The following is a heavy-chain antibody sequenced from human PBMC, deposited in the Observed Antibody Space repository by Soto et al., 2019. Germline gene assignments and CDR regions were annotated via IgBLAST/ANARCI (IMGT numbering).Heavy chain of an antibody. D-gene: IGHD2-2*02. Sequence: GGSLRLSCAASGFTFSSYSMNWVRQAPGKGLEWVSSISSSGSYIYYADSVKGRFTISRDNAKNSLYLQMNSLRAEDTAVYYCARYIVVVPAAIIGGYYYYGMDVWGQGTTVTVSS. CDR2: ISSSGSYI. CDR1: GFTFSSYS. V-gene: IGHV3-21*01. CDR3: ARYIVVVPAAIIGGYYYYGMDV. J-gene: IGHJ6*02.